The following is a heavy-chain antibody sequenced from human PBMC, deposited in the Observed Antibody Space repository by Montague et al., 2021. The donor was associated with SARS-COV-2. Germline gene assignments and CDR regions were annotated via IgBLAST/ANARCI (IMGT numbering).Heavy chain of an antibody. Sequence: SETLSLTCSVSGGSSSDYYWTWIRQSPGKGLQWIGYIFYTGSTKYNPSLKSRVSISLDTSKNHFSLKLSAVTAADTAVYYCARAPYLFFIAECVYCIDLWGQGALVTVSS. CDR3: ARAPYLFFIAECVYCIDL. D-gene: IGHD2-8*02. CDR2: IFYTGST. CDR1: GGSSSDYY. V-gene: IGHV4-59*01. J-gene: IGHJ5*02.